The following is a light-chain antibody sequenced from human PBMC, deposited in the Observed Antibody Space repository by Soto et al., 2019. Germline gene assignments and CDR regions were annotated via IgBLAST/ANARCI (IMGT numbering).Light chain of an antibody. CDR3: QNYIYTPFT. Sequence: DIVMTQSPDSLALSLGERATIHCKSSQTLFYTSRNKNYLAWYQQRPGQPPKLLLCWASDRESGVPNRFSGSGSGTDFTLTISGLPAEDVALYYCQNYIYTPFTFGPGTRLDI. V-gene: IGKV4-1*01. CDR1: QTLFYTSRNKNY. J-gene: IGKJ3*01. CDR2: WAS.